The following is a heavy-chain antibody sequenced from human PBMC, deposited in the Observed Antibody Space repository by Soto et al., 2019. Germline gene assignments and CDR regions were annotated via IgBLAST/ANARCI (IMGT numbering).Heavy chain of an antibody. J-gene: IGHJ6*03. Sequence: GGSLRLSCTASGFTFGDYAMSWFRQAPGKGLEWVGFIRSKAYGGTTEYAASVKGRFTISSDDSKSIAYLQMNSLKTEDTAVYYCTSDSFGELLSYNYYMDVWGKGTTVTVSS. CDR1: GFTFGDYA. V-gene: IGHV3-49*03. CDR2: IRSKAYGGTT. D-gene: IGHD3-10*01. CDR3: TSDSFGELLSYNYYMDV.